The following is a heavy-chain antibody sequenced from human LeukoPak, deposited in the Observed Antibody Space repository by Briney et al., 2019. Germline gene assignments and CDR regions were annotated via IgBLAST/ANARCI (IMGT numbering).Heavy chain of an antibody. V-gene: IGHV4-59*01. CDR2: IYYSGST. D-gene: IGHD4-17*01. Sequence: PSETLSLTCTVSGGSISSYYWSWIRQPPGKGLEWIGYIYYSGSTNYNPSLKSRVTISVDTSKNQFSLKLSSVTAADTAVYYCARSVWPDYGDYGPFDYWGQGTLVTVSS. CDR1: GGSISSYY. CDR3: ARSVWPDYGDYGPFDY. J-gene: IGHJ4*02.